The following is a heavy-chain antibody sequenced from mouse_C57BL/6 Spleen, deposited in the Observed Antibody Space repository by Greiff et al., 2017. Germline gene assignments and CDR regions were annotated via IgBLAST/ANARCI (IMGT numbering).Heavy chain of an antibody. CDR2: INPSTGGT. V-gene: IGHV1-42*01. CDR3: ERSWDY. CDR1: GYSFTGYY. J-gene: IGHJ2*01. Sequence: VQLQQSGPELVKPGASVKISCKASGYSFTGYYMNWVKQSPEKSLEWIGEINPSTGGTTYNQKFKAKATLTVDKSSSTAYMQLKSLTAEDSAVYYCERSWDYWGQGTTLTVSS.